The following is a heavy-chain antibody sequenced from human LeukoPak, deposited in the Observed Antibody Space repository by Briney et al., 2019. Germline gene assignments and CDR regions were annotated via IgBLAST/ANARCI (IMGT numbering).Heavy chain of an antibody. CDR3: AKERWTTTAFDY. CDR1: GFTFSSYW. CDR2: IIPSGGST. V-gene: IGHV3-23*01. Sequence: GGSLRPSCAASGFTFSSYWMSWVRQAPGRGLEWVSAIIPSGGSTYYADSVKGRFTISRDNSKSTLFLQMNSLRAEDTAVYYCAKERWTTTAFDYWGQGTLVTVSS. J-gene: IGHJ4*02. D-gene: IGHD4-23*01.